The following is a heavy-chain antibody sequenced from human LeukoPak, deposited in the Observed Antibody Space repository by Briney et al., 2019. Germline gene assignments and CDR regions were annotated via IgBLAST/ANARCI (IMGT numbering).Heavy chain of an antibody. J-gene: IGHJ4*02. CDR3: ARVPSGTTPDY. CDR2: ISSSSSYI. Sequence: GGSLRLSCAASGFTFSSYSMNWVRRAPGKGLEWVSSISSSSSYIYYADSVKGRFTISRDNAKNSLYLQMNSLRAEDTAVYYCARVPSGTTPDYWGQGTLVTVSS. CDR1: GFTFSSYS. V-gene: IGHV3-21*01. D-gene: IGHD1-7*01.